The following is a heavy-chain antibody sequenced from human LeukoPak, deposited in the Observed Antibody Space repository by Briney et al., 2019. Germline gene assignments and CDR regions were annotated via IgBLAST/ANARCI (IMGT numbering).Heavy chain of an antibody. CDR2: ISSSSSYI. Sequence: PGGSLRLSCAASGFTFDDYAMHWVRQAPGKGLEWVSSISSSSSYIYYADSVKGRFTISRDNAKNSLYLQMNSLRAEDTAVYYCARVDEGYGGYYYYGMDVWGQGTTVTVSS. V-gene: IGHV3-21*01. CDR3: ARVDEGYGGYYYYGMDV. D-gene: IGHD3-10*01. CDR1: GFTFDDYA. J-gene: IGHJ6*02.